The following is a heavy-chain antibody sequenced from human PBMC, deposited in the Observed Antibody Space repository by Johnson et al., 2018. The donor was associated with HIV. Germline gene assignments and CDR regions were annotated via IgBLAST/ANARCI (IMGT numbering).Heavy chain of an antibody. CDR2: ISDDGTTK. D-gene: IGHD7-27*01. J-gene: IGHJ3*02. CDR1: GFTFSSYA. Sequence: QVQLVESGGGVVQPGRSLRLSCAASGFTFSSYAMHWVRQAQGKGLEWVAVISDDGTTKYYADSVKGRFTISRDNSKNTLYLQMNSLRAEDTAVYYCARAANWYDAFDIWGQGTMVTVSS. CDR3: ARAANWYDAFDI. V-gene: IGHV3-30*04.